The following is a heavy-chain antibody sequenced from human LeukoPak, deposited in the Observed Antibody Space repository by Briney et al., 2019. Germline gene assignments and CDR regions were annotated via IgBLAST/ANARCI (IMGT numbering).Heavy chain of an antibody. CDR3: ARGNGRSWFSLDY. J-gene: IGHJ4*02. CDR2: FRGKPYGGAT. CDR1: GFALDDYA. V-gene: IGHV3-49*04. Sequence: LAGGSLRLSCTTSGFALDDYAMNWVRQAPGKVLEWVGFFRGKPYGGATEQAPSVKGRFSISRDDSKSIAYLHMDSLKTEDTGVYFCARGNGRSWFSLDYWGQGTLVTVSS. D-gene: IGHD6-13*01.